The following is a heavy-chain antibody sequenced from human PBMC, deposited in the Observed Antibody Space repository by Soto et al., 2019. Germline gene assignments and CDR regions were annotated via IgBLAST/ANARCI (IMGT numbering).Heavy chain of an antibody. V-gene: IGHV1-2*02. CDR3: ARGPSE. CDR2: IYPATGDT. CDR1: GYIFIGSY. Sequence: QVQLVQSGAEMKSPGSSVKVSCKATGYIFIGSYLHWIRQAPGQGPEWMGSIYPATGDTDYAQTYQGRVILTGDTAIGTAYMELKWRTFDDTGMYYCARGPSEWGQGTLVTVSS. J-gene: IGHJ4*02.